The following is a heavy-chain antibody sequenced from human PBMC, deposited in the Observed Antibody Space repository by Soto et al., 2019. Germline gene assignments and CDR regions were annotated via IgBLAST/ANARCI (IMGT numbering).Heavy chain of an antibody. Sequence: GASVKVSCKASGYTFTTYYMHWVRQAPGQGLEWMGIINPSGGDTRYAQKFQGRVTMTRDTSTSTVHMELTSLRSEDTAVYYCARDGGYYDFSPGDYWGHGTLVTVSS. D-gene: IGHD3-22*01. CDR2: INPSGGDT. V-gene: IGHV1-46*01. J-gene: IGHJ4*01. CDR1: GYTFTTYY. CDR3: ARDGGYYDFSPGDY.